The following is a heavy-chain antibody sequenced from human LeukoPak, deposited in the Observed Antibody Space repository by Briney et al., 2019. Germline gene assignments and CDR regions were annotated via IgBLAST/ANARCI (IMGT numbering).Heavy chain of an antibody. CDR2: IKQDGSEK. D-gene: IGHD4-23*01. Sequence: PGGSLRLYCAASGFTFSNYWMSSVRQAPGQGLEWVANIKQDGSEKYYVDSVKGRFTISRDNAEKSLYLQMNSLRAEDTAVYYCARTTVAKFDLWGRGNLVSVSS. V-gene: IGHV3-7*01. CDR1: GFTFSNYW. J-gene: IGHJ2*01. CDR3: ARTTVAKFDL.